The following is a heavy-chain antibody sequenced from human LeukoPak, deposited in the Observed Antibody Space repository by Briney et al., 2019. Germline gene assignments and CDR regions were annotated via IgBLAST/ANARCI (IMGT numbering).Heavy chain of an antibody. CDR2: INPNSGGT. D-gene: IGHD1-26*01. J-gene: IGHJ4*02. CDR3: AGYSVEYGPWFPDY. Sequence: GASVKVSCKASGYTFTGYYMHWVRQAPGQGLEWMGWINPNSGGTNYAQKFQGRVTMTRDTSISTAYMELSRLRSDDTAVFYCAGYSVEYGPWFPDYWGQGTLVTVSS. V-gene: IGHV1-2*02. CDR1: GYTFTGYY.